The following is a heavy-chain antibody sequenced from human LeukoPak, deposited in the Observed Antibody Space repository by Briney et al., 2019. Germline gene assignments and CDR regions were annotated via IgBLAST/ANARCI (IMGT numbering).Heavy chain of an antibody. CDR3: TTGLLLWFGEFNY. CDR1: GFTFSSYA. Sequence: PGGSLRLSCAASGFTFSSYAMSWVRQAPGKGLEWVGRIKSKTDGGTTDYAAPVKGRFTISRDDSKNTLYLQMNSLKTEDTAVYYCTTGLLLWFGEFNYWGQGTLVTVSS. J-gene: IGHJ4*02. V-gene: IGHV3-15*01. CDR2: IKSKTDGGTT. D-gene: IGHD3-10*01.